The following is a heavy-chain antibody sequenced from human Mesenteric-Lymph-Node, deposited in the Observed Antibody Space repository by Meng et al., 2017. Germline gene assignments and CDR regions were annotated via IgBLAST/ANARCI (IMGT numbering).Heavy chain of an antibody. CDR1: GYTFASYG. CDR2: IIPILGIA. V-gene: IGHV1-69*10. J-gene: IGHJ4*02. D-gene: IGHD1-26*01. CDR3: ARVIGADSGSYLFDY. Sequence: VHLLQSGAEVKKPGASVRVSCEASGYTFASYGISWLRQAPGQGLEWMGGIIPILGIANYAQKFQGRVTITADKSTSTAYMELSSLRSEDTAVYYCARVIGADSGSYLFDYWGQGTLVTVSS.